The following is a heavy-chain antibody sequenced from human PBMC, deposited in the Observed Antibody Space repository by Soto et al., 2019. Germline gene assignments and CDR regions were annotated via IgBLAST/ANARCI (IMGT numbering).Heavy chain of an antibody. CDR2: IRSKANNYAT. V-gene: IGHV3-73*01. D-gene: IGHD6-19*01. CDR1: GFTFSGSA. J-gene: IGHJ4*02. CDR3: TRRRGYSSGWYYFDY. Sequence: GGSLRLSCAASGFTFSGSAMHWVRQASGTGLEWVGRIRSKANNYATAYAASVKGRFTISRDDSKNTAYLQMNSLKTEDTAVYYCTRRRGYSSGWYYFDYWGPGTLVTVSS.